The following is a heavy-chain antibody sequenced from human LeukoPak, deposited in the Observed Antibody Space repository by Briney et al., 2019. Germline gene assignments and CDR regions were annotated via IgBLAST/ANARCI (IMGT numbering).Heavy chain of an antibody. J-gene: IGHJ4*02. CDR2: INPDSGGT. Sequence: ASVKVSFKASGYTFNGYYMHWVRQAPGQGLEWLGWINPDSGGTDSPQKFQGRVTMTRDASISTAYMELNNLTSDDTAVYYCARHFGGLMYYLDYWGQGTLVTVSS. CDR1: GYTFNGYY. CDR3: ARHFGGLMYYLDY. D-gene: IGHD3-16*01. V-gene: IGHV1-2*02.